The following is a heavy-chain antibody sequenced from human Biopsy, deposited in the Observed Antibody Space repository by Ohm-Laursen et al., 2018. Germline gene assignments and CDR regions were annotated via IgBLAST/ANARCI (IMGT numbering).Heavy chain of an antibody. D-gene: IGHD2-15*01. CDR2: INPHSGST. CDR1: GYTFTGQY. CDR3: AKGQDLRGGAEYFQH. Sequence: ASVKVSCKTSGYTFTGQYLHWVRQVPGQGLEWMGWINPHSGSTKFAQDFQGRVTMTRDTSITTAYMELRRLRSDDTAVYYCAKGQDLRGGAEYFQHWGQGALVTVSS. V-gene: IGHV1-2*02. J-gene: IGHJ1*01.